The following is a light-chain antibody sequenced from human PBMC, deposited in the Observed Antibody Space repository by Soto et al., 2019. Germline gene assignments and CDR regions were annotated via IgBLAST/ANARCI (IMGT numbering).Light chain of an antibody. J-gene: IGKJ5*01. V-gene: IGKV3D-20*02. CDR2: GSS. Sequence: VLTQSPGTLSLSPGERATLSCRAGQTLSSRHLAWYQQKPGQAPRLLIYGSSSRATDIPDRFSGSGSGTDFTLTISTLEPEDFAVYFCHQRYNWPRVTFGQGTRLEI. CDR3: HQRYNWPRVT. CDR1: QTLSSRH.